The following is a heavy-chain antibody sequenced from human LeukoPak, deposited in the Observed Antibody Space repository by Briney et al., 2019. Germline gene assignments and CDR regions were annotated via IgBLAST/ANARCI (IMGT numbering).Heavy chain of an antibody. J-gene: IGHJ4*02. CDR2: ISYDGSNK. Sequence: GGSLRLSCAASEFTFSSYGMHWVRQAPGKGLEWVAVISYDGSNKYYADSVKGRFTISRDNSKNTLYLQMNSLRAEDTAVYYCAKDVRYGAFFDSWGQETLVTVSS. CDR3: AKDVRYGAFFDS. V-gene: IGHV3-30*18. D-gene: IGHD4-17*01. CDR1: EFTFSSYG.